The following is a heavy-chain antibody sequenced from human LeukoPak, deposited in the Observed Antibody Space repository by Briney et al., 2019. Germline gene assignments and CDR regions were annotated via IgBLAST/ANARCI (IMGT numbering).Heavy chain of an antibody. J-gene: IGHJ4*02. CDR1: GFTFSDYY. D-gene: IGHD6-13*01. V-gene: IGHV4-59*08. CDR2: IYSSGST. CDR3: ARLEKYSSDWSSDS. Sequence: LSLYCAAYGFTFSDYYMSWIRQPAGKGLEWIGNIYSSGSTNYNPSLNSRVTISVNTSENQFSLKLSSVTAAVTAVYYCARLEKYSSDWSSDSCGQGTQVTVSS.